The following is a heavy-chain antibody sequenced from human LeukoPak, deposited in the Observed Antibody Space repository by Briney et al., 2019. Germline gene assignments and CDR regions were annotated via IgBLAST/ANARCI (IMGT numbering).Heavy chain of an antibody. J-gene: IGHJ4*02. CDR1: GFTFSTYW. V-gene: IGHV3-7*01. Sequence: PGGSLRLSCAASGFTFSTYWMSWVRQAPGKGPEWVANIKQDGSEKYYVDSVKGRFTISRDNAKNSLYLQMNSLRGEDTAVYYCASRAHFWSGPGGWGQGTLVTVSS. CDR3: ASRAHFWSGPGG. D-gene: IGHD3-3*02. CDR2: IKQDGSEK.